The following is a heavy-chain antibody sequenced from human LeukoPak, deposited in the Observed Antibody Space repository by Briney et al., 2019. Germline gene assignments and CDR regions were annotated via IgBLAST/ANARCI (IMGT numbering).Heavy chain of an antibody. CDR1: GFTFTDSF. Sequence: GGSLRLSCAASGFTFTDSFMTWLRQAPGKGLEGVSSISSGGRTIYYADFVKGRFTISRDNAKRSLDLQMNNLRVEDTALYYCAREHYFYYMDGWGKGTTVTVSS. CDR3: AREHYFYYMDG. V-gene: IGHV3-11*04. CDR2: ISSGGRTI. J-gene: IGHJ6*03.